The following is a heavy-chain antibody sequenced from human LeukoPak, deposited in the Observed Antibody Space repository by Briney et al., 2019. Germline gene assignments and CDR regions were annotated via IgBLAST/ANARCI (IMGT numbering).Heavy chain of an antibody. CDR2: INSDGSST. J-gene: IGHJ4*02. CDR1: GFTFSTYR. CDR3: ARGLSRVVGATPGY. D-gene: IGHD1-26*01. V-gene: IGHV3-74*01. Sequence: GGSLRLSCAASGFTFSTYRMHWVRQAPGKGLVWVSRINSDGSSTSYADSVKGRFTISRDNGKNTLYLQMNSLTAEDTAVYYCARGLSRVVGATPGYWGQGTLVTVSS.